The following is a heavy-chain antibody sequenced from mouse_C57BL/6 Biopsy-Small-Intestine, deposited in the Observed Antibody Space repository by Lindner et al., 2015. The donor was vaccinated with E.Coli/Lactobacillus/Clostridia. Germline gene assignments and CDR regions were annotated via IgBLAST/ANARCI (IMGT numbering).Heavy chain of an antibody. CDR2: ISSGSSTI. CDR3: ARTSYYYGSSGDY. J-gene: IGHJ2*01. D-gene: IGHD1-1*01. CDR1: GFTFSDYG. V-gene: IGHV5-17*01. Sequence: VQLQESGGGLVKPGGSLKLSCAASGFTFSDYGMHWVRQAPEKGLEWVAYISSGSSTIYYADTVKGRFTISRGNAKNTLFLQMTSLRSEDTAMYYCARTSYYYGSSGDYWGQGTTLTVSS.